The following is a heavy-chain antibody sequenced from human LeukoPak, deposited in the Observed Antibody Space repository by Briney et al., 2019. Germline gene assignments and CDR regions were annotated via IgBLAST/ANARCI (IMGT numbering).Heavy chain of an antibody. CDR3: ARFAAGGSYYYYMDV. D-gene: IGHD6-25*01. Sequence: PGGSLRLSCAASGFTFSSYTMNWVRQPSGKGLEWVSNIGTSSTTRYYADSVKGRFTISRDNAKNSLYLQMNSLRADDTAVYYCARFAAGGSYYYYMDVWGKGTTVTVSS. J-gene: IGHJ6*03. CDR2: IGTSSTTR. V-gene: IGHV3-48*01. CDR1: GFTFSSYT.